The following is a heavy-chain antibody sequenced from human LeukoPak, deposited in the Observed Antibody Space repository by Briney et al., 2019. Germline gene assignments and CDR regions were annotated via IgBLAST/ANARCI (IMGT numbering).Heavy chain of an antibody. CDR2: IIPILDIA. CDR1: GGTLNNYA. V-gene: IGHV1-69*04. CDR3: ARVPMTTPRDTSAYFDY. Sequence: SVTVSCKASGGTLNNYAISWVRQAPGQGLEWMGRIIPILDIANYAQKFQGRVSITADKSTTTTYMELNSLRSEDTALYYCARVPMTTPRDTSAYFDYWGQGTLVTVSS. D-gene: IGHD4-11*01. J-gene: IGHJ4*02.